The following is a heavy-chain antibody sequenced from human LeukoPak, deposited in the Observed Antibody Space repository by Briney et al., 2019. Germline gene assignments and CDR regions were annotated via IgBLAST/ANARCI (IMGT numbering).Heavy chain of an antibody. CDR3: ARDLIVVVPAAMPYYYYYGMDV. V-gene: IGHV1-69*04. CDR2: IIPILGIA. CDR1: GGTSSSYA. D-gene: IGHD2-2*01. J-gene: IGHJ6*02. Sequence: PVASVKVSCKASGGTSSSYAISWVRQAPGQGLEWMGRIIPILGIANYAQKFQGRVTITADKSTSTAYIELSSLRSEDTAVYYCARDLIVVVPAAMPYYYYYGMDVWGQGTTVTVSS.